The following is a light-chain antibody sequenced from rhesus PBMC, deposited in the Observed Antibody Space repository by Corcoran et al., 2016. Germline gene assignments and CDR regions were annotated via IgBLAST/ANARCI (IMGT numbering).Light chain of an antibody. Sequence: DIQMTQSPSSLSASVGDTVTMTCRASQDISKNLVWYQQKPGKAPKLLLYYASTLQGGVPSRFSGSGFGTDFILTISSLQPEDFATYYCQHGDGIPYSFGQGTKVEIK. CDR2: YAS. CDR1: QDISKN. CDR3: QHGDGIPYS. J-gene: IGKJ2*01. V-gene: IGKV1S15*01.